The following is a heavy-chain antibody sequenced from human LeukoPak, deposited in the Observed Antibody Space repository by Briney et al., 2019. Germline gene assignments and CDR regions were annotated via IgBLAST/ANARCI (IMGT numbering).Heavy chain of an antibody. J-gene: IGHJ4*02. CDR2: ISGSGGST. V-gene: IGHV3-23*01. CDR3: ANDGRRGEGSYGTDDY. Sequence: GRSLRLSCAASGFTFSSYAMSWVRQAPGKGLEWVSAISGSGGSTYYADSVKGRFTISRDNSKNTLYLQMNSLRAEDTAVYYCANDGRRGEGSYGTDDYWGQGTLVAVSS. CDR1: GFTFSSYA. D-gene: IGHD5-18*01.